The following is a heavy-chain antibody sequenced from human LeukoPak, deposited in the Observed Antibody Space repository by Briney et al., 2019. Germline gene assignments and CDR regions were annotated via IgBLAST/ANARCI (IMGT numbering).Heavy chain of an antibody. CDR2: ITWNSDST. V-gene: IGHV3-9*01. CDR3: ARDQSHRPTYYDFWSGTRQGY. CDR1: GFTFADYT. Sequence: PGGSLRLSCAASGFTFADYTMHWVRQLPGMGLEWVSGITWNSDSTDYADSVKGRFTISRDNAKNSLYLQMNSLRAEDTAVYYCARDQSHRPTYYDFWSGTRQGYWGQGTLVTVSS. J-gene: IGHJ4*02. D-gene: IGHD3-3*01.